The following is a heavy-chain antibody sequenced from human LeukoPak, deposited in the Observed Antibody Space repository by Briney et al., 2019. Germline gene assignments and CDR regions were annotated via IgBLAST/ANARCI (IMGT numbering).Heavy chain of an antibody. CDR2: IYYSGST. J-gene: IGHJ6*03. D-gene: IGHD6-6*01. Sequence: HPSETLSLTCAVYGGSISSYYWSWIRQPPGKGLEWIGYIYYSGSTNYNPSLKSRVTISVDTSKNQFSLKLSSVTAADTAVYYCAREGPLSKAARGHNGVLYYYYYMDVWGKGTTVTVSS. CDR3: AREGPLSKAARGHNGVLYYYYYMDV. CDR1: GGSISSYY. V-gene: IGHV4-59*01.